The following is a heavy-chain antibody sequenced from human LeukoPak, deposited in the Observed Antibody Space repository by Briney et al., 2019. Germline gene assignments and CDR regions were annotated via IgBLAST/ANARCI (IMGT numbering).Heavy chain of an antibody. CDR1: GGSISSYY. J-gene: IGHJ4*02. Sequence: SETLSLTCTVSGGSISSYYWSWIRQPPGKGLEWIGYIYYSGSTIYNPSLKSRVTISVDTSKNQFSLTLSSVTAADTAVYYCARDRGYCGGDCYANDYWGQGTLVIVSS. D-gene: IGHD2-21*01. CDR2: IYYSGST. CDR3: ARDRGYCGGDCYANDY. V-gene: IGHV4-59*12.